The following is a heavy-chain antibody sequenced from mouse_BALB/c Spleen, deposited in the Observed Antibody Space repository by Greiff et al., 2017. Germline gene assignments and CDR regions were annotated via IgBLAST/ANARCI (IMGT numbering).Heavy chain of an antibody. CDR3: ANYGSRAMDY. Sequence: EVQLQESGGGLVQPGGSRKLSCAASGFTFSSFGMHWVRQAPEKGLEWVAYISSGSSTIYYADTVKGRFTISRDNPKNTLFLQMTSLRSEDTAMYYCANYGSRAMDYWGQGTSVTFSS. CDR2: ISSGSSTI. V-gene: IGHV5-17*02. D-gene: IGHD1-1*01. CDR1: GFTFSSFG. J-gene: IGHJ4*01.